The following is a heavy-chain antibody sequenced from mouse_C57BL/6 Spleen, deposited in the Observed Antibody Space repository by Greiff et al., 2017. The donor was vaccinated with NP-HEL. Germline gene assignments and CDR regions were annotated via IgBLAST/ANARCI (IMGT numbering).Heavy chain of an antibody. V-gene: IGHV3-6*01. Sequence: EVQLQESGPGLVKPSQSLSLTCSVTGYSITSGYYWNWIRQFPGNKLEWMGYISYDGSNNYNPSLKNRISITRDTSKNQFFLKLNSVTTEDTATYYCARALLGHAMDYWGQGTSVTVSS. CDR2: ISYDGSN. CDR3: ARALLGHAMDY. CDR1: GYSITSGYY. J-gene: IGHJ4*01. D-gene: IGHD4-1*01.